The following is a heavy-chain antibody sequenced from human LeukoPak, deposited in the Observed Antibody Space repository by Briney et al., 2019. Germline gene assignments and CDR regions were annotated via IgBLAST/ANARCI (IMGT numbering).Heavy chain of an antibody. J-gene: IGHJ3*02. Sequence: GASVKVSCKASGYTFTSYGISWVRQAPGQGLEWMGWISAYNGNTNYAQKLQGRVTMTTDTSTSTAYMELRSLRSDDTAVYYCARESYYDSRDSFSDAFHIWGQGTMVTVSS. CDR1: GYTFTSYG. CDR3: ARESYYDSRDSFSDAFHI. CDR2: ISAYNGNT. V-gene: IGHV1-18*01. D-gene: IGHD3-22*01.